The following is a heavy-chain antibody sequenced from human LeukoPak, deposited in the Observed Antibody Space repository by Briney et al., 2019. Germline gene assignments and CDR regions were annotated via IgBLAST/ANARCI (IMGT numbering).Heavy chain of an antibody. D-gene: IGHD5-18*01. Sequence: ASVKVSCKASGYTFTSYGISWVRQAPGQGLEWMGWITAYNDNTYYAQKLQGRVTMTTDTSTSTAYMELRSLRSDDTAVYYCARGRPGYSYGSNYYYYYMDVWGKGTTVTVSS. CDR3: ARGRPGYSYGSNYYYYYMDV. J-gene: IGHJ6*03. CDR2: ITAYNDNT. V-gene: IGHV1-18*01. CDR1: GYTFTSYG.